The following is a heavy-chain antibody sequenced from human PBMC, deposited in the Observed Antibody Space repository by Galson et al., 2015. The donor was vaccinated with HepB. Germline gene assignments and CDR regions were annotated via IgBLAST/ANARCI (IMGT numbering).Heavy chain of an antibody. D-gene: IGHD3-3*01. CDR3: ARGAPSTIFGVGQEAFDI. J-gene: IGHJ3*02. CDR2: MNPNSGHT. Sequence: SGYTFTSYDINWVRQATGQGLEWMGWMNPNSGHTGYAQKFQGRVTMTRNTSISTAYMELSSLRSEDTAVYYCARGAPSTIFGVGQEAFDIWGQGTMVTVSS. CDR1: GYTFTSYD. V-gene: IGHV1-8*01.